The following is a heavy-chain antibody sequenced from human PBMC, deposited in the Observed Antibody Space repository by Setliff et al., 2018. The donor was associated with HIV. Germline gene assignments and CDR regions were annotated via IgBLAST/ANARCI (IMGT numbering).Heavy chain of an antibody. V-gene: IGHV4-59*08. J-gene: IGHJ3*02. Sequence: PSETLSLTCTVSGGSISSYYWSWIRQPPGKGLEWIGYIYYSGSTNYNPSLKSRATISVDTSKNQFSLKLSSVTAADTAVYYCARQRADAFDIWGQGTMVTVSS. CDR1: GGSISSYY. CDR3: ARQRADAFDI. CDR2: IYYSGST.